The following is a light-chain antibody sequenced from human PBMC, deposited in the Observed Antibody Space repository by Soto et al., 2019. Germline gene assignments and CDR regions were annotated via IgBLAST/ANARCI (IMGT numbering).Light chain of an antibody. CDR1: QSVSTDS. V-gene: IGKV3-20*01. CDR3: QQYVGSLT. J-gene: IGKJ4*01. Sequence: IVLTQSPGTLSLSPGERATLSCRASQSVSTDSFACYQQTPGHSPRLIIYDASSRATGIPDRFSGSGSGTDFTLTISRLEPEDFAVYYCQQYVGSLTFGRGTKVDIK. CDR2: DAS.